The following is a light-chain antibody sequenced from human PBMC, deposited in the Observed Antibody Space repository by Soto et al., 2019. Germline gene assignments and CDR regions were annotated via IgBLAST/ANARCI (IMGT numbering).Light chain of an antibody. Sequence: QSALTQPPSASGSPGQSVTISCTGTSSDVGGYNYVSWYQQHPGKAPKLMIYEVTNRPSGVSNRFSGSKSGNTASLTISGLQAEDEADYYCSSYTSRSTLFFGTGTKLTVL. CDR2: EVT. V-gene: IGLV2-14*01. J-gene: IGLJ1*01. CDR3: SSYTSRSTLF. CDR1: SSDVGGYNY.